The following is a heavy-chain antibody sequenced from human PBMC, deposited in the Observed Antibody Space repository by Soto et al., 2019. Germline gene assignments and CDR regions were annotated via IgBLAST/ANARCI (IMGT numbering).Heavy chain of an antibody. CDR3: ASGPSTDIVVVPAAMLWAYWFDP. D-gene: IGHD2-2*01. V-gene: IGHV3-21*01. Sequence: EVQLVESGGGLVKPGGSLSLSCAASGFTFSSYSMNWVRQAPGKGLEWVSSISSSSSYIYYADSVKDRFTISRDNAKNSLYLQMNSVRAEDTAVYYCASGPSTDIVVVPAAMLWAYWFDPWGQGTLVTVSA. J-gene: IGHJ5*02. CDR1: GFTFSSYS. CDR2: ISSSSSYI.